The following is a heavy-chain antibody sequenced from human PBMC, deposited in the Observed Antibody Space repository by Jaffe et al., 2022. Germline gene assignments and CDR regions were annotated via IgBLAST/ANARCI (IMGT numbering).Heavy chain of an antibody. CDR1: GFTFSSYS. CDR3: ARHTTGSTWYFDL. V-gene: IGHV3-48*01. D-gene: IGHD1-1*01. Sequence: EVQLVESGGGLVQPGGSLRLSCAASGFTFSSYSMNWVRQAPGKGLEWVSYISSSSSTIYYADSVKGRFTISRDNAKNSLYLQMNSLRAEDTAVYYCARHTTGSTWYFDLWGRGTLVTVSS. CDR2: ISSSSSTI. J-gene: IGHJ2*01.